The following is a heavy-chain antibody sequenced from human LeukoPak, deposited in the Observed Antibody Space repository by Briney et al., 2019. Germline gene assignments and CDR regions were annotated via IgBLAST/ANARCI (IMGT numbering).Heavy chain of an antibody. CDR2: ISGSGGST. CDR3: ARDTLGEGEDANYAVYYFDY. V-gene: IGHV3-23*01. Sequence: PGGSLRLSCAASGFTFSSYAMSWVRQAPGKGLEWVSAISGSGGSTYYADSVKGRFTISRDNSKNTLCLQMNSLRAEDTAVYYCARDTLGEGEDANYAVYYFDYWGQGTPVTVSS. D-gene: IGHD4/OR15-4a*01. J-gene: IGHJ4*02. CDR1: GFTFSSYA.